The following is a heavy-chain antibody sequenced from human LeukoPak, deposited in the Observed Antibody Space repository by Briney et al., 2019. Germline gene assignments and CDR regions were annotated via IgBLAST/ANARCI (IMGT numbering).Heavy chain of an antibody. D-gene: IGHD3-22*01. Sequence: GGSLKISCKGSGYSFTSYWIGWVRQMPGKGLEWMGIIYPGDSDTRYSPSFQGQVTISADKSISTAYLQWTSLKASDTAMYYCARLGYDSSGYLGSWFDPWGQGALVTASS. CDR1: GYSFTSYW. CDR3: ARLGYDSSGYLGSWFDP. J-gene: IGHJ5*02. CDR2: IYPGDSDT. V-gene: IGHV5-51*01.